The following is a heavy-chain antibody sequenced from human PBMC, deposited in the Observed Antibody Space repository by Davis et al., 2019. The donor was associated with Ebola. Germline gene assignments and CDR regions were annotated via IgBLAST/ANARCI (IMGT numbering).Heavy chain of an antibody. D-gene: IGHD3-22*01. J-gene: IGHJ5*02. Sequence: AASVTVSCKASGYTFTGYYMHWVRQAPGQGLEWMGRINPNSGGTNYAQKFQGRVTMTRDTSISTAYMELSRLRSDDTAVYYCARDSSGWNWFDPWGQGTLVTVSS. V-gene: IGHV1-2*06. CDR2: INPNSGGT. CDR3: ARDSSGWNWFDP. CDR1: GYTFTGYY.